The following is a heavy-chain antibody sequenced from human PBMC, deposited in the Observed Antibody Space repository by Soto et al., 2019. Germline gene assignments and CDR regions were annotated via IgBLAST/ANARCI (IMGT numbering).Heavy chain of an antibody. V-gene: IGHV3-21*01. CDR3: AGTGSSNYYYYGMDV. Sequence: EVPLVESGGGLVKPGGSLRLSCAASGFTFSSYSMNWVRQAPGKGLEWVSSISSSSSYIYYADSVKGRFTISRDNAKNSLYLQMNSLRAEDTAVYYCAGTGSSNYYYYGMDVWGQGTTVTVSS. J-gene: IGHJ6*02. CDR1: GFTFSSYS. D-gene: IGHD1-1*01. CDR2: ISSSSSYI.